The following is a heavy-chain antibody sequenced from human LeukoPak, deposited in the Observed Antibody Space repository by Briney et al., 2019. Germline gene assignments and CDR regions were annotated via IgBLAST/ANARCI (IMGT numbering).Heavy chain of an antibody. D-gene: IGHD1-1*01. J-gene: IGHJ3*02. V-gene: IGHV3-53*01. Sequence: GGSLRLSCAASGFTVSSNYMSWVRQAPGKGLEWVSVIYSGGSTYYADSVKGRFTISRDNSQNTVYLQVNSLRAEDTAVYYCARDLNAQSRAFDIWGRGTMVTVSS. CDR1: GFTVSSNY. CDR2: IYSGGST. CDR3: ARDLNAQSRAFDI.